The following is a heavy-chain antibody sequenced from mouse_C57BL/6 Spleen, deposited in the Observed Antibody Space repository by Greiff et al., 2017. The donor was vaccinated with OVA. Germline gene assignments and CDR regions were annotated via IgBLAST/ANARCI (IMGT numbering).Heavy chain of an antibody. D-gene: IGHD2-5*01. V-gene: IGHV1-53*01. CDR1: GYTFTSYW. J-gene: IGHJ2*01. CDR3: AREGCIVTTCVDY. Sequence: QVQLQQPGTELVKPGASVKLSCKASGYTFTSYWMPWVKQRPGQGLEWIGNINPSNGGTNYNEKFKSKATLTVDKSSSTAYMQLSSLTSEDSAVYYCAREGCIVTTCVDYWGKGTTLTVSS. CDR2: INPSNGGT.